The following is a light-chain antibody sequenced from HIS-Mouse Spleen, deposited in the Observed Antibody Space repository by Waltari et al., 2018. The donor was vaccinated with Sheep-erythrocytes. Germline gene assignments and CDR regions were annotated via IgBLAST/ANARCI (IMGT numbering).Light chain of an antibody. CDR3: CSYAGSSTPWV. CDR1: SSDVGSYNL. Sequence: QSALTQPASVSGSPGQSITISCTGTSSDVGSYNLVSWYQQHPGKAPKLMIYEGSKRPSGVSNRVSGSKSGNTASLTISGLKAEDEADYYCCSYAGSSTPWVFGGGTKLTVL. CDR2: EGS. V-gene: IGLV2-23*01. J-gene: IGLJ3*02.